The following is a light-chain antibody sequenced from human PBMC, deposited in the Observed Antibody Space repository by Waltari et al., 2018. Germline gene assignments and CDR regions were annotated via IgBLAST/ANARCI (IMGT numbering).Light chain of an antibody. Sequence: SVLTQPPSASGTPGQRVTIPCSASSSNIGSISVYCYQQLPGSAPKLLISRDNQRPSGVPDRFSGSKSGTSASLAISGLRSEDEADYYCAAWDDSLGGVVFGGGTKLTVL. V-gene: IGLV1-47*01. CDR3: AAWDDSLGGVV. CDR2: RDN. J-gene: IGLJ2*01. CDR1: SSNIGSIS.